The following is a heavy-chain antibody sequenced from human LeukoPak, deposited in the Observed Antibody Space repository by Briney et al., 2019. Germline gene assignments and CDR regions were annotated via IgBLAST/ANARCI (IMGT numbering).Heavy chain of an antibody. CDR2: IYYSGRT. D-gene: IGHD3-10*01. CDR1: GGSISSSNYY. Sequence: KPSETLSLTCTVSGGSISSSNYYWGWIRQPPGKGLEWIGSIYYSGRTYYNPSLKSRVTISVDTSKNQFSLKLSSVTAADTAVYFCARQLAWFGESAFDSWGQGNLVTVSS. V-gene: IGHV4-39*01. J-gene: IGHJ4*02. CDR3: ARQLAWFGESAFDS.